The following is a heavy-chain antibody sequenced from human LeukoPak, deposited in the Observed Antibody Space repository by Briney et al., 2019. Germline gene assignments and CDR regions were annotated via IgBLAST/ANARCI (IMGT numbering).Heavy chain of an antibody. V-gene: IGHV4-59*01. D-gene: IGHD4-23*01. Sequence: SETLSLTCTVSGGSMSTYYWSWIRQSPGKGLEWIGYIYYSGSTNYNPSLKSRVTISVDTSKNQFSLKLSSVTAADTAVYYCARDRDGGPYYYYGMDVWGQGTTVTVSS. J-gene: IGHJ6*02. CDR2: IYYSGST. CDR1: GGSMSTYY. CDR3: ARDRDGGPYYYYGMDV.